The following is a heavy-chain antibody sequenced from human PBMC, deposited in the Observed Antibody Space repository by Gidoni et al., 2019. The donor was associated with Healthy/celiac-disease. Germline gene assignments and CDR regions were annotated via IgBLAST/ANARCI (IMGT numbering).Heavy chain of an antibody. V-gene: IGHV3-23*01. J-gene: IGHJ4*02. CDR1: GFTFRSYA. Sequence: EVQLLESGGGLVQPGGSLRLSCAASGFTFRSYAMSWVRQAPGKGLEWVSAISGSGGSTYYADSVKGRFTISRDNSKNTLYLQMNSLRAEDTAVYYCAKDRDIVVVPAPDYWGQGTLVTVSS. CDR3: AKDRDIVVVPAPDY. D-gene: IGHD2-2*01. CDR2: ISGSGGST.